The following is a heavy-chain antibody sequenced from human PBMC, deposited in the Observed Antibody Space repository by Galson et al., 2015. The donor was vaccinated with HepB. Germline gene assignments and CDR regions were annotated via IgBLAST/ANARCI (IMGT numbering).Heavy chain of an antibody. Sequence: SLRLSCAASGFTFSYYGMHWVRQAPGKGLEWVAFIWYDESNKYYADSVKGRSTISRDDSKNTLYLQMNSLRAEDTAVYYCARDDTRYFDYWGQGTLVTVSS. CDR1: GFTFSYYG. CDR2: IWYDESNK. V-gene: IGHV3-33*01. CDR3: ARDDTRYFDY. J-gene: IGHJ4*02. D-gene: IGHD5-18*01.